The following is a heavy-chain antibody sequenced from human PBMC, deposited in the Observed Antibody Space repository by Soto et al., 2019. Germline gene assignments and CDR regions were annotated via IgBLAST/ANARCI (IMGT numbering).Heavy chain of an antibody. CDR3: AAALKITMVRGPGGDY. CDR2: ISGSGGST. J-gene: IGHJ4*02. CDR1: GFTFSSYA. D-gene: IGHD3-10*01. Sequence: GGSLRLSCAASGFTFSSYAMSWVRQAPGKGLEWVSAISGSGGSTYYADSVKGRFTISRDNSKNTLYLQMNSLRAEDTAVYYCAAALKITMVRGPGGDYWGQGTLVTVSS. V-gene: IGHV3-23*01.